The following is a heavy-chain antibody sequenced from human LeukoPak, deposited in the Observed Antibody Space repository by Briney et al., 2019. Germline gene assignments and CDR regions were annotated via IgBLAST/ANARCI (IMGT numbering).Heavy chain of an antibody. D-gene: IGHD6-13*01. Sequence: GGSLRLSCAASGFTFSSYWMTWVRQAPGKGLEWVANIKQDGSEKYYVDSVKGRFTISRDNAKKSLYLQMNRLRADDTAVYHCARVRSAAAGPLDYWGQGTLVTVSS. CDR2: IKQDGSEK. CDR1: GFTFSSYW. V-gene: IGHV3-7*01. CDR3: ARVRSAAAGPLDY. J-gene: IGHJ4*02.